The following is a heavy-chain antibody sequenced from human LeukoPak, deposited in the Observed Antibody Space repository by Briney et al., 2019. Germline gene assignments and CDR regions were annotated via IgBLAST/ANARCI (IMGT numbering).Heavy chain of an antibody. V-gene: IGHV1-69*05. CDR3: AREGVRTTDFDY. CDR1: GGTFSSYA. Sequence: SVKVSCKASGGTFSSYAISWVRQAPGQGLEWMGRIIPIFGTANYAQKFQGRVKITTDESTSTAYMELSSLRSEDTAVYYCAREGVRTTDFDYWGQGTLVTVSS. D-gene: IGHD3-10*01. CDR2: IIPIFGTA. J-gene: IGHJ4*02.